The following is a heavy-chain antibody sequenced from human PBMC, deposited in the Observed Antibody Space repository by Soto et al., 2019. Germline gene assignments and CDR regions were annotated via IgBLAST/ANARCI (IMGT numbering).Heavy chain of an antibody. CDR1: GFTFSSCA. CDR2: ISGSGGST. J-gene: IGHJ6*02. CDR3: AKFQRDIVVVVAATPTSGYYYGMDV. D-gene: IGHD2-15*01. Sequence: GSLRLSCAASGFTFSSCAMSWVRQAPGKGLEWVSAISGSGGSTYYADSVKGRFTISRDNSRNTLYLQMNSLRAEDTAVYYCAKFQRDIVVVVAATPTSGYYYGMDVWGQGTTVTVS. V-gene: IGHV3-23*01.